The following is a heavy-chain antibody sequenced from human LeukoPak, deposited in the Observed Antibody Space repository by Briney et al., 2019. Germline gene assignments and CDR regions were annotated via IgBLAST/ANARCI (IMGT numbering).Heavy chain of an antibody. V-gene: IGHV3-15*01. CDR2: VMSKTHGGTT. Sequence: KPGGSLRLSCAASGFTFSNAWMSWVRQAPGKGLQWVGRVMSKTHGGTTDYAAPVKGRFTISRDDSKNTLYLQMNSLKTEDTAVYYCTTYTSGAGDYWGQGTLVTVSS. CDR1: GFTFSNAW. D-gene: IGHD3-10*01. CDR3: TTYTSGAGDY. J-gene: IGHJ4*02.